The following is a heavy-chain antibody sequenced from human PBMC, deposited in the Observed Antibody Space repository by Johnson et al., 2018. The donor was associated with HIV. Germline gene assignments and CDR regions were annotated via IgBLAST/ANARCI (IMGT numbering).Heavy chain of an antibody. CDR1: GFTFRSYA. Sequence: VLLVESGGGVVRPGGSLRLSCAASGFTFRSYAMGWVRQAPGEGLEWVSVVSATGDSTYYADSVKGRFTISRDNSKNTLYVQMNSLRAEDTAIYHCARVDTAMTYDAFDIWGQGTMVTVSS. J-gene: IGHJ3*02. V-gene: IGHV3-23*04. D-gene: IGHD5-18*01. CDR3: ARVDTAMTYDAFDI. CDR2: VSATGDST.